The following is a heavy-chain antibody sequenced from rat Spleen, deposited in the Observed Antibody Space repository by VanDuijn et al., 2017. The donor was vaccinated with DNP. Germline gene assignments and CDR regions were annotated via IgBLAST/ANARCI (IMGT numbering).Heavy chain of an antibody. CDR3: ARPGGSDYAMDA. CDR2: ISPSGGST. D-gene: IGHD1-11*01. Sequence: EVQLVESGGGLVQPGRSLKLSCAASGFTFSNYDMAWVRQAPTKGLEWVASISPSGGSTYYRDSVKGRFTVSRDNAKSSLYLQMDSLRSEDTATYYCARPGGSDYAMDAWGQGTSVTVSS. V-gene: IGHV5-25*01. J-gene: IGHJ4*01. CDR1: GFTFSNYD.